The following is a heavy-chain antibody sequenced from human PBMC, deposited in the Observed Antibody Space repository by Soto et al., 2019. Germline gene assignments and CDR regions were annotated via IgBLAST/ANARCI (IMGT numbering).Heavy chain of an antibody. CDR2: ISAYNGNT. V-gene: IGHV1-18*01. D-gene: IGHD1-26*01. CDR1: GYTFTSYG. Sequence: GASVKVSCTASGYTFTSYGFSWVRQAPGQGLEWMGWISAYNGNTNYAQKLQGRVTMTTDTSTSTAYMELRSLRSDDTAVYYCAREGSRPYYYYGMDVWGQGTTVTVSS. J-gene: IGHJ6*02. CDR3: AREGSRPYYYYGMDV.